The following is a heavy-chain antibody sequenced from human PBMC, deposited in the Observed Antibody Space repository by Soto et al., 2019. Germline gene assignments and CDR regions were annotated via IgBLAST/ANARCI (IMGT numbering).Heavy chain of an antibody. J-gene: IGHJ4*02. V-gene: IGHV4-59*12. Sequence: SETLSLTCAVSGVSTSGFYWSWIRQPPGKGLEYIGYIYESGSTYYNPSLKSRVTISVDRSKDQFSLKLSSVTAADTAVYYCARAVVTKYDYWGQGTLVTVSS. D-gene: IGHD2-15*01. CDR3: ARAVVTKYDY. CDR1: GVSTSGFY. CDR2: IYESGST.